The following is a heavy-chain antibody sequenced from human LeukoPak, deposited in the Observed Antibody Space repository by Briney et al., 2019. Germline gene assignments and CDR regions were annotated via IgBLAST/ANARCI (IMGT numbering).Heavy chain of an antibody. J-gene: IGHJ4*02. D-gene: IGHD7-27*01. CDR3: GRFTRSGDSVY. CDR2: ISSSSSYI. Sequence: GGSLRLSCAASGFTFSNYNMNWVRRAPGKGLEWVSSISSSSSYIYYADSVKGRFAISRDNAENSLYLQMNSLKAEDTAVYYCGRFTRSGDSVYWGQGTLVTVSS. CDR1: GFTFSNYN. V-gene: IGHV3-21*03.